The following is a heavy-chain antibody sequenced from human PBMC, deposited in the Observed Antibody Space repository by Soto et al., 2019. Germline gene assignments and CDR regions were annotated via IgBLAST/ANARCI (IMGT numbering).Heavy chain of an antibody. V-gene: IGHV1-69*12. CDR2: IMPIFRTP. Sequence: QVQLEQSGAEVKKRGSSVKVSCKASGGTIRNSASRWVRQAPGQGLEWMGGIMPIFRTPDYAQKFQGRVTITADESTSTAYMELSGLRSDDTAVYYCARDNDRPQLGGNYYYILDVWGHGTTVTVSS. CDR3: ARDNDRPQLGGNYYYILDV. D-gene: IGHD1-1*01. J-gene: IGHJ6*02. CDR1: GGTIRNSA.